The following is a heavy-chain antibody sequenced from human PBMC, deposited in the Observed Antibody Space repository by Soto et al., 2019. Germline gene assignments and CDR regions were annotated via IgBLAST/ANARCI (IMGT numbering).Heavy chain of an antibody. CDR2: TSYNGNNK. V-gene: IGHV3-30*18. Sequence: GGSLRLSCAASGFSFRNYAMSWVRQAPGKGLEWVASTSYNGNNKYYGDSVKGRFTISRDNSKNTLHLQMITLRPEDTAVYYCAKDIKCEDFTYGYFYYGMDVWGQGTTVTVSS. CDR1: GFSFRNYA. J-gene: IGHJ6*02. D-gene: IGHD3-10*01. CDR3: AKDIKCEDFTYGYFYYGMDV.